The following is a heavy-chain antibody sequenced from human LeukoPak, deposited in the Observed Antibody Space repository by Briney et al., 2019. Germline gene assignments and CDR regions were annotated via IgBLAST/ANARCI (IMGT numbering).Heavy chain of an antibody. Sequence: GRSLRLSCAASGFTFSSYAMHWVRQAPGKGLEWVANIKQDGSEKYYVDSVKGRFTISRDNAKNSLYLQMNSLRAEDTAVYYCAREVRSSGAFDYWGQGTLVTVSS. CDR1: GFTFSSYA. CDR2: IKQDGSEK. V-gene: IGHV3-7*01. J-gene: IGHJ4*02. D-gene: IGHD6-19*01. CDR3: AREVRSSGAFDY.